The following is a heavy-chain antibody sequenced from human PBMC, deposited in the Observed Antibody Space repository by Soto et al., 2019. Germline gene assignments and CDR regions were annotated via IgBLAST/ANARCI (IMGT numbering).Heavy chain of an antibody. CDR3: ARRRWYSSGDWYFDL. CDR1: GGSISSYY. CDR2: IYYSGST. V-gene: IGHV4-59*08. J-gene: IGHJ2*01. Sequence: QVQLQESGPGLVKPSETLSLTCTVSGGSISSYYWSWIRQPPGKGLEWIGYIYYSGSTNYNPSLKSRVTTSVDTSKNQFSLKLSSVTAAGAAVYYCARRRWYSSGDWYFDLWGRGTLVTVSS. D-gene: IGHD6-25*01.